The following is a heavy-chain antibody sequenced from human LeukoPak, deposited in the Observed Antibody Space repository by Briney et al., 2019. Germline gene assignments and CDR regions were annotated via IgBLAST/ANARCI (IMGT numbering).Heavy chain of an antibody. D-gene: IGHD2-2*01. CDR3: AKVETSGGANCYALDY. CDR1: GFTFSRYS. CDR2: ISGSGGST. Sequence: GGSLRLSCAASGFTFSRYSMNWVRQAPGKGLEWVSAISGSGGSTYYADSVKGRFTISRDNSKNTLYLQMNSLSAEDTAVYYCAKVETSGGANCYALDYWGQGTLVTVSS. V-gene: IGHV3-23*01. J-gene: IGHJ4*02.